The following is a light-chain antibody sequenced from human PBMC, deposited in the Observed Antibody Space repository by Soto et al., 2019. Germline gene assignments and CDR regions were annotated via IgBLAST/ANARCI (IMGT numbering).Light chain of an antibody. V-gene: IGLV2-14*01. CDR2: EVS. CDR1: SSDVGGYNY. J-gene: IGLJ2*01. CDR3: SSYTSSSTYVV. Sequence: QSALTQPASVSGSPGQSITISCTGTSSDVGGYNYVSWYQQHPGKAPKLMIYEVSNRPSGVSNRFSGSKSGNTASLTISGLQAEEEAAYYCSSYTSSSTYVVFGGGTQLTVL.